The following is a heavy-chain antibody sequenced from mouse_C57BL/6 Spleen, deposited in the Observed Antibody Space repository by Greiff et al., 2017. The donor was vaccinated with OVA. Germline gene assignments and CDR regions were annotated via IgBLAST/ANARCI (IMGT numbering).Heavy chain of an antibody. Sequence: DVKLVESGGGLVKPGGSLKLSCAASGFTFSDYGMHWVRQAPEKGLEWVAYISSGSSTIYYADTVKGRFTISRDNTKNTLFLQMTSLRSEDTAMYYCARSRVFAYWGQGTLVTVSA. D-gene: IGHD3-3*01. CDR1: GFTFSDYG. CDR2: ISSGSSTI. CDR3: ARSRVFAY. J-gene: IGHJ3*01. V-gene: IGHV5-17*01.